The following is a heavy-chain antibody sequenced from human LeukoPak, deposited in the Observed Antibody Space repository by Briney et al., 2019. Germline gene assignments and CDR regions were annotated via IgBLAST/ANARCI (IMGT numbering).Heavy chain of an antibody. D-gene: IGHD4-17*01. V-gene: IGHV4-61*02. J-gene: IGHJ6*03. Sequence: SETLSLTCTVSGGSISSGSYYWSWIRQPAGKGLEWIGRIYTSGSTNYNPSLKSRVTISVDTSKNQFSLKLSSVTAADTAVYYCARGGDYGYYYYYYYMDVWGKGTTVTVSS. CDR2: IYTSGST. CDR3: ARGGDYGYYYYYYYMDV. CDR1: GGSISSGSYY.